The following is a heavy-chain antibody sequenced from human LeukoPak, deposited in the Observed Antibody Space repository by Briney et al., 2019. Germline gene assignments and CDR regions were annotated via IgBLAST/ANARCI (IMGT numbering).Heavy chain of an antibody. J-gene: IGHJ4*02. CDR3: ARHAFFDSTGYYYYFDY. V-gene: IGHV4-34*01. CDR2: IKHSGST. CDR1: GGSFSGYY. Sequence: SSETLSLTCAVYGGSFSGYYWSWIRQPPGKGLEWIGEIKHSGSTNYNPSLKSRVTMSVHTSKHQFSLKLSSVPAADTAAYYCARHAFFDSTGYYYYFDYWGQGSLVTVSS. D-gene: IGHD3-22*01.